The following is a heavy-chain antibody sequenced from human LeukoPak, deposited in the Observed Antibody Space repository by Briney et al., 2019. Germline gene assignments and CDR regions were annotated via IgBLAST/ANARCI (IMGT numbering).Heavy chain of an antibody. CDR2: INPNSGGT. D-gene: IGHD3-10*01. CDR1: GYTFTDYY. V-gene: IGHV1-2*02. J-gene: IGHJ4*02. CDR3: ARRPGPITMVRGVIYYFDY. Sequence: ASVKVSCKASGYTFTDYYMHWVRQAPGQGLEWMGWINPNSGGTNYAQKFQGRVTMTRDTSISTAYMELSRLRSDDTAVYYCARRPGPITMVRGVIYYFDYWGQGTLVTVSS.